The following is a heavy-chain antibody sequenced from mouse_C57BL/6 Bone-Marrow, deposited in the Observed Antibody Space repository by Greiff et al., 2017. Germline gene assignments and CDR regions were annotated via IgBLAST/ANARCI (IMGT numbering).Heavy chain of an antibody. Sequence: QVQLQQPGAELVKPGASVKMSCKASGYTFTSYWITWVKQRPGQGLEWIGDIYPGSGSTNYNEKFKSKATLTVDTSSSTAYMQLSSLTSEDSAVYYCARYYYGSSAWCAYWGQGTLVTVSA. V-gene: IGHV1-55*01. CDR2: IYPGSGST. D-gene: IGHD1-1*01. J-gene: IGHJ3*01. CDR1: GYTFTSYW. CDR3: ARYYYGSSAWCAY.